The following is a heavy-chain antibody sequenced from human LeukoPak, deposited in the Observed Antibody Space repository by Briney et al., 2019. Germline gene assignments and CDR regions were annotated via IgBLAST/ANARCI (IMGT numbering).Heavy chain of an antibody. CDR3: AGKYYYDSSGYYYVDY. CDR1: GYSISSGYF. V-gene: IGHV4-38-2*02. D-gene: IGHD3-22*01. Sequence: SETLSLTCTVSGYSISSGYFWGWIRQPPGMRLKWIGSIYHSGRTYYNPSLKSRVTISVDTSKNQFSLKLSSVTAADTAVYYCAGKYYYDSSGYYYVDYWGQGTLVTVSS. J-gene: IGHJ4*02. CDR2: IYHSGRT.